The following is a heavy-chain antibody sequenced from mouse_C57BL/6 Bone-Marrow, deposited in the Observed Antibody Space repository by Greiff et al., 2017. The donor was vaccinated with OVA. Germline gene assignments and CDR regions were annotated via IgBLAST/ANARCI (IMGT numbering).Heavy chain of an antibody. CDR2: IYPGDGDS. CDR3: AVTGADCDY. V-gene: IGHV1-82*01. J-gene: IGHJ2*01. Sequence: VQLQQSGPELVKPGASVKISCKASGYAFSSSWMNWVKQRPGKGLEWIGRIYPGDGDSNYNGKFKGKATLTADKSSSTAYMQLSSLTSEDSAVYFCAVTGADCDYWGQGTTLTVSS. D-gene: IGHD2-13*01. CDR1: GYAFSSSW.